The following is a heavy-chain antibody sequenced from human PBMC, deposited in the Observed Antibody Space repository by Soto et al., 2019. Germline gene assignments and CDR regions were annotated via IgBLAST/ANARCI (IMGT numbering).Heavy chain of an antibody. CDR2: INLRGGTT. V-gene: IGHV1-46*02. J-gene: IGHJ4*02. Sequence: QVQLVQSGPEVRKPGASVRLSCATSGYNFNQYYIHWVRQAPGQGLEWMGIINLRGGTTEYAHKLRGRVTVTGDTSTRTDYMELSSLRSEDTAVYFCARGPDDSDVPRWDHWGQGTLITVSS. D-gene: IGHD4-17*01. CDR3: ARGPDDSDVPRWDH. CDR1: GYNFNQYY.